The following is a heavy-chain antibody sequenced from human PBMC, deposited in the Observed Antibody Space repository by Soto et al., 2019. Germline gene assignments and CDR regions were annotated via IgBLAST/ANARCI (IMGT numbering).Heavy chain of an antibody. CDR1: GFTFSSYA. CDR2: ISSNGGST. V-gene: IGHV3-64D*06. Sequence: GGSLRLSCSASGFTFSSYAMHWVRQAPGKGLEYVSAISSNGGSTYYADSVKGRFTISRDNSKNTLYLQMSSLRAEDTAVYYCVKDRTYYDFWSGDYPSYSFDYWGQGTLVTVSS. J-gene: IGHJ4*02. D-gene: IGHD3-3*01. CDR3: VKDRTYYDFWSGDYPSYSFDY.